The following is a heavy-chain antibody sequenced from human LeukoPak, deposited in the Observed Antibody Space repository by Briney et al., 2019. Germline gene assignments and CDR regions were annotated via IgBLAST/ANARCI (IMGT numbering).Heavy chain of an antibody. CDR1: DGSISSYY. CDR2: IYSTGST. J-gene: IGHJ4*02. D-gene: IGHD6-13*01. V-gene: IGHV4-4*07. CDR3: ARQIASAGTAGFDF. Sequence: SETLSLSCTVSDGSISSYYWSWIRQPPGKGLEWIGRIYSTGSTNYNPSLKSRVTMSVDTSKNQFSLRLRSVTAADTAVYYCARQIASAGTAGFDFWGQGTLVTVSS.